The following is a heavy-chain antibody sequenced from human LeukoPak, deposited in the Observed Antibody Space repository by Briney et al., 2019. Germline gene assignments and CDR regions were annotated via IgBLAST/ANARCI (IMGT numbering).Heavy chain of an antibody. D-gene: IGHD5-24*01. CDR3: ARPRGLHFGFPDS. J-gene: IGHJ4*02. V-gene: IGHV3-7*01. Sequence: GGSLRLSCAASGFTLSTFWMSWVRQAPGKGLEWVANIDQEGSEKHYVDSVKGRFTISRDNAKNSLYLQMNSLRAEDTAVYYCARPRGLHFGFPDSWGQGTLVTVSS. CDR2: IDQEGSEK. CDR1: GFTLSTFW.